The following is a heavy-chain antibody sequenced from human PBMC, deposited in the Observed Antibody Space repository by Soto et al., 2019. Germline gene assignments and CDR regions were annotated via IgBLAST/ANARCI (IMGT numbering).Heavy chain of an antibody. D-gene: IGHD3-22*01. CDR1: GFSFSDYA. Sequence: GGSLRLSCSASGFSFSDYAMHWVRQAPGKGLEYVSAISRSGTNTYYADSVKGTFTISRDNSRNTLYLQMSSLRVEDTAVYYCAKVFGSGFYVPDYWGQGTLVTVSS. CDR2: ISRSGTNT. V-gene: IGHV3-64D*06. CDR3: AKVFGSGFYVPDY. J-gene: IGHJ4*02.